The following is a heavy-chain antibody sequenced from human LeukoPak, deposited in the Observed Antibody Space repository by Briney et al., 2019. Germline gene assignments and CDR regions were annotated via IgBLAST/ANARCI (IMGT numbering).Heavy chain of an antibody. V-gene: IGHV4-59*12. CDR3: ARLGQYYYGMDV. CDR2: IYYSGST. CDR1: GGSISSYY. Sequence: SETLSLTCSVSGGSISSYYWSWIRQPPGKGLEWIGYIYYSGSTNYNPSLQSRVTISVDTSRNQFSLKLSSVTAADTAVYYCARLGQYYYGMDVWGQGTTVTVSS. J-gene: IGHJ6*02.